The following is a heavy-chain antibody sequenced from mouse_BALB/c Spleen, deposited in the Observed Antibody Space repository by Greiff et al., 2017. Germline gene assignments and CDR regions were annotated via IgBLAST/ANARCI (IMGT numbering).Heavy chain of an antibody. CDR2: IWAGGST. CDR1: GFSLTSYG. V-gene: IGHV2-9*02. CDR3: ARGGRSNWDFDL. D-gene: IGHD4-1*02. Sequence: QVQLQQSGPGLVAPSQSLSITCTVSGFSLTSYGVHWVRQPPGKGLEWLGVIWAGGSTNYNSALMSRLSISKDNSKSQVFLKMNSLQTDDTAIDYRARGGRSNWDFDLRGQGNTPT. J-gene: IGHJ2*01.